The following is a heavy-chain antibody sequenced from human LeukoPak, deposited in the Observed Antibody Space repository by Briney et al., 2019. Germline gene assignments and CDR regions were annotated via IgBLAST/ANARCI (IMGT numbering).Heavy chain of an antibody. V-gene: IGHV4-59*01. CDR3: ACYGYSYGTRGDWFDP. CDR1: GGSISSFY. D-gene: IGHD5-18*01. CDR2: IYYSGST. Sequence: PSGTLSLTCTVSGGSISSFYWSWIRQPPGKGLEWIGYIYYSGSTNYNPSLKSRVTISVDTSKNQYSLKQSSVTAADTAVYYCACYGYSYGTRGDWFDPWGQGTLVTVSS. J-gene: IGHJ5*02.